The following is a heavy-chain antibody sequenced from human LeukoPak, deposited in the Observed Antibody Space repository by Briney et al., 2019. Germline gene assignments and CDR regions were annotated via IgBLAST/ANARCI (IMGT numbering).Heavy chain of an antibody. CDR2: IIPILGIA. V-gene: IGHV1-69*02. Sequence: ASVKVSCKASGYTFTSYYMHWVRQAPGQGLEWMGRIIPILGIANYAQKFQGRVTITADKSTSTAYMELSSLRVEDTAVYYCVPEGFDIWGQGKMVTVSS. J-gene: IGHJ3*02. CDR1: GYTFTSYY. CDR3: VPEGFDI.